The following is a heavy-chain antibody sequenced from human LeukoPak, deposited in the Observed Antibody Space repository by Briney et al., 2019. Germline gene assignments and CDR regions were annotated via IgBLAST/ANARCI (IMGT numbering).Heavy chain of an antibody. CDR1: GFTLSSYA. D-gene: IGHD5-18*01. CDR2: IRGSGGST. V-gene: IGHV3-23*01. Sequence: PGGSLRLSCAASGFTLSSYAMSWVRQAPGKGPDWVSAIRGSGGSTYYADSVKGRFTISRDNSKNTLYLQMNSLRGEDTAVYYCAKGSSWIQLWLLDYWGQGTLVTVSS. J-gene: IGHJ4*02. CDR3: AKGSSWIQLWLLDY.